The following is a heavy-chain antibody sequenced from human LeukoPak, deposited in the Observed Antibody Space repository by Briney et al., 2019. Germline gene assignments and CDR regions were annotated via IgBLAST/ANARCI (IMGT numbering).Heavy chain of an antibody. CDR1: GFTFDDYA. V-gene: IGHV3-9*01. D-gene: IGHD6-13*01. CDR3: AKVAAAGYYYYGMDV. Sequence: GGSLRLSCAASGFTFDDYAMHWVRQAPGKGLESVSGISWNSGSRGYADSVKGRFTISRDNAKNSLYLQMNSLRAEDTALYYCAKVAAAGYYYYGMDVWGQGITVTVSS. J-gene: IGHJ6*02. CDR2: ISWNSGSR.